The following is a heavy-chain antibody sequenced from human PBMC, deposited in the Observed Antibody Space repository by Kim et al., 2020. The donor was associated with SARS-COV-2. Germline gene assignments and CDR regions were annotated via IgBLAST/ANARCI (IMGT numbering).Heavy chain of an antibody. J-gene: IGHJ3*02. CDR1: GYSFTSYW. D-gene: IGHD4-17*01. V-gene: IGHV5-51*01. CDR3: ARHETSTVTTKAFDI. CDR2: IYPGDSDT. Sequence: GESLKISCKGSGYSFTSYWIGWVRQMPGKGLEWMGIIYPGDSDTRYSPSFQGQVTISADKSISTAYLQWSSLKASDTAMYYCARHETSTVTTKAFDIWGQGTMVTVSS.